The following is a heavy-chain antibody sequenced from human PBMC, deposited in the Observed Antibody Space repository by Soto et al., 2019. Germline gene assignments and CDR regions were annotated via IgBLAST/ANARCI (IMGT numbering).Heavy chain of an antibody. CDR1: GFTFSSYG. CDR3: ASFDSSGFFFDY. D-gene: IGHD3-22*01. J-gene: IGHJ4*02. CDR2: IWYDGSNK. V-gene: IGHV3-33*01. Sequence: GGSLRLSCAASGFTFSSYGMHWVRQAPGKGLEWVAVIWYDGSNKYYADSVKGRFTISRDNSKNTLYLQMNSLRAEDTAVYYCASFDSSGFFFDYWGQGTLVTVSS.